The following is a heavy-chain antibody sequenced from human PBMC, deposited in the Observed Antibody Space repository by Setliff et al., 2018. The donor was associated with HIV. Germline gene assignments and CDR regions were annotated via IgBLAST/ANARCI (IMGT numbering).Heavy chain of an antibody. J-gene: IGHJ5*02. CDR3: ARARLQGIVTAVGPRDNCLDP. D-gene: IGHD1-26*01. CDR2: ISAYNGNT. CDR1: GYTFTDYA. Sequence: ASVKVSCKASGYTFTDYAMNWVRQAPGQGLEWMGWISAYNGNTDYAPRLLGRVTMTTDTSTSTAYMELRSLSSDDTAVYYCARARLQGIVTAVGPRDNCLDPWGQGTRVTVSS. V-gene: IGHV1-18*01.